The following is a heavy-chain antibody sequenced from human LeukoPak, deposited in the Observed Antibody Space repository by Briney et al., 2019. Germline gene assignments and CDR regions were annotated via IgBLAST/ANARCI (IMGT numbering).Heavy chain of an antibody. J-gene: IGHJ4*02. Sequence: GGSLRLSCAASGFTFSNYGMHWVRQAPGKGLEWVAFIRYDGSNKYYADFVKGRFTISRDNSKNTLCLLMNSLRAEDTAVYYCAKDYCSSTSCYATYWGQGTLVTVSS. D-gene: IGHD2-2*01. CDR3: AKDYCSSTSCYATY. CDR1: GFTFSNYG. V-gene: IGHV3-30*02. CDR2: IRYDGSNK.